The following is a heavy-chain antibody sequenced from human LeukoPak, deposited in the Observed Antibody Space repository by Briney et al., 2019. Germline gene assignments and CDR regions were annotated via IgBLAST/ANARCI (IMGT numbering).Heavy chain of an antibody. CDR1: GFTFSSYS. V-gene: IGHV3-21*01. J-gene: IGHJ4*02. D-gene: IGHD3-16*01. CDR3: ARDGDWGRLGDY. CDR2: ISSSSSYI. Sequence: GGSLRLSCAASGFTFSSYSMNWVHQAPGKGLEWVSSISSSSSYIYYADSVKGRFTISRDNAKNSLYLQMNSLRAEDTAVYYCARDGDWGRLGDYWGQGTLVTVSS.